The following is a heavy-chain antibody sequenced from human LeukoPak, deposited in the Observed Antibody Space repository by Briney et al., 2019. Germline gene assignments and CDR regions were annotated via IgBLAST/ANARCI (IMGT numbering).Heavy chain of an antibody. Sequence: QPGGSLRLSCAASGFTFSSYEINWVRQAPGKGLEWVSYISTSGSTTYYADSVKGRFTISRDNAKNSVYLQMNRLRDEDTAVYYCASSGYARYWGQGTLVTVSS. D-gene: IGHD2-2*01. CDR3: ASSGYARY. J-gene: IGHJ4*02. CDR2: ISTSGSTT. V-gene: IGHV3-48*03. CDR1: GFTFSSYE.